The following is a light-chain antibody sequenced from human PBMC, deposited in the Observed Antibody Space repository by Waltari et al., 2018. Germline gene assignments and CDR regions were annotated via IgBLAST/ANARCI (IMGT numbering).Light chain of an antibody. J-gene: IGKJ1*01. CDR3: QQCYSTPWT. CDR2: AAS. Sequence: DIQVTQSPSSLSASVGDRVTITCRASQSISSYLNWYQLKPGKAPKPLIYAASSLQSGVPSRFSGSGSGTDFTLTISSLQPEDFATYFCQQCYSTPWTFGQGTKVEIK. CDR1: QSISSY. V-gene: IGKV1-39*01.